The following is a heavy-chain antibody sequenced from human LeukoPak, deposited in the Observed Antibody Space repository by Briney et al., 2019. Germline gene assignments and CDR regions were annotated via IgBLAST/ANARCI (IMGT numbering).Heavy chain of an antibody. CDR1: GYTLTELS. J-gene: IGHJ4*02. V-gene: IGHV1-24*01. CDR2: FDPEDGET. CDR3: VVSGSWSYSY. Sequence: ASVKVSCKVSGYTLTELSMHWVRQAPGKGLEWMGGFDPEDGETIYAQKFQGRVTMTEDTSTDTAYMELSSLRSEVTAVYYCVVSGSWSYSYWGRGTLVTVSS. D-gene: IGHD3-10*01.